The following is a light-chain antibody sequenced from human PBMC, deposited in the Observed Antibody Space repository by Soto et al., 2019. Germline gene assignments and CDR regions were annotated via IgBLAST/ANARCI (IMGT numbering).Light chain of an antibody. V-gene: IGLV1-40*01. CDR1: SSNIGAGYD. J-gene: IGLJ3*02. CDR2: GNS. CDR3: QSYDSSLSGWV. Sequence: QSVLTQPPSVSGAPGQRVTISCTGSSSNIGAGYDVHWYQQLPGTAPKLLIYGNSNRPSGVTGRFSGSKSGTSASRAITGLRAEDEADYYRQSYDSSLSGWVFGGGTKVTVL.